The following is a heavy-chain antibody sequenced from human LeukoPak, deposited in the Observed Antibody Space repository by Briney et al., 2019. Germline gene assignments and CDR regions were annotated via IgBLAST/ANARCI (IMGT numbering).Heavy chain of an antibody. V-gene: IGHV5-51*01. D-gene: IGHD2-15*01. CDR1: GYNFSSYW. J-gene: IGHJ4*02. CDR3: ARHAGSLAAGYFDY. CDR2: IYPGYSKN. Sequence: GEFLKISCKCSGYNFSSYWIGWVRQMPGKGLEWMGLIYPGYSKNRHRLSFQGQVTISADKSNSTAYLKWSSLKASDSAMYYCARHAGSLAAGYFDYWGQGTLVTVSS.